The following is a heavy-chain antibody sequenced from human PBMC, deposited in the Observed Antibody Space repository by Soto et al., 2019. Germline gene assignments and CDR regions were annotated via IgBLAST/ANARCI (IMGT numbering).Heavy chain of an antibody. CDR3: AKDVNQYYDYVWGSYRSGIYYYYYGMDV. V-gene: IGHV3-23*01. CDR2: ISGSGGST. D-gene: IGHD3-16*02. Sequence: PGGSLRLSCAASGFTFSSYAMSWVRQAPGKGLEWVSAISGSGGSTYYADSVKGRFTISRDNSKNTLYLQMNSLRAEDTAVYYCAKDVNQYYDYVWGSYRSGIYYYYYGMDVWGQGTTVTVSS. CDR1: GFTFSSYA. J-gene: IGHJ6*02.